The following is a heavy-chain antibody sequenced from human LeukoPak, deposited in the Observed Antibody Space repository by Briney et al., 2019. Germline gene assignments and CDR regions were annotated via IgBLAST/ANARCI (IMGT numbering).Heavy chain of an antibody. Sequence: SETLSLTCTASGGSITTYYWSWIRQPPGKGLEWIGYIHSSGSTNYNPSLKSRVTISADTSENQFSLKLSSVTAADTAVYYCARHFYLSSTGWFYFDDWGQGILVTVSS. CDR1: GGSITTYY. CDR3: ARHFYLSSTGWFYFDD. V-gene: IGHV4-59*08. CDR2: IHSSGST. J-gene: IGHJ4*02. D-gene: IGHD6-19*01.